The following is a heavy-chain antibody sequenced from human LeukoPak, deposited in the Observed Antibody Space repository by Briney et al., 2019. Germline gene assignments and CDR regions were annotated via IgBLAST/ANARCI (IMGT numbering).Heavy chain of an antibody. CDR2: INRSGST. V-gene: IGHV4-34*01. J-gene: IGHJ4*02. CDR1: GGSLSYYY. CDR3: ARGGFYCGDDCYVDY. D-gene: IGHD2-21*02. Sequence: PSETLSLTCAVYGGSLSYYYGSWIRQPPEKGLEWIGEINRSGSTNYNPSLKSRVSISVDTSKNQFSLKLSSVTAADTAVYYCARGGFYCGDDCYVDYWGQGTVDTVSP.